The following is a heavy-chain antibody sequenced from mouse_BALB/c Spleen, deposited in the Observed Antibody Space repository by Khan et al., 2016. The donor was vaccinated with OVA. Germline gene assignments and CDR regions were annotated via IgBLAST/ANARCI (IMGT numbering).Heavy chain of an antibody. J-gene: IGHJ3*01. Sequence: VQLKASGPSLVKPSQTLSLTCSVTGDSITSGYWSWIRKFPGNKLEYMGYMIYTGYTDYNPSLKSRIAITRHTSKNQYYLQLNSVTAEDTATYYCARSTYRYAFAYWGQGTLVTVSA. V-gene: IGHV3-8*02. CDR1: GDSITSGY. CDR3: ARSTYRYAFAY. CDR2: MIYTGYT. D-gene: IGHD2-14*01.